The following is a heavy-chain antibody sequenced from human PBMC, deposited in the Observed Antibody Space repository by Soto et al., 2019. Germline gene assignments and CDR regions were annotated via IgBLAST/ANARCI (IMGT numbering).Heavy chain of an antibody. Sequence: LSLTCTVSGDSISSPDYYWSWIRQAPGKGLELIGYVYYRGSIYYTPSFESRVSISIDTSKNQFSLRLTSVTAADSAVYFCARVTFSHNWYNSWGQWILVTVSS. J-gene: IGHJ5*01. D-gene: IGHD3-16*01. CDR2: VYYRGSI. CDR1: GDSISSPDYY. CDR3: ARVTFSHNWYNS. V-gene: IGHV4-30-4*01.